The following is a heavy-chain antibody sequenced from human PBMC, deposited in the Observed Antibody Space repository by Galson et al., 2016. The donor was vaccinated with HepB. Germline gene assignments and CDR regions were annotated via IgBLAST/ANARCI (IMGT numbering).Heavy chain of an antibody. J-gene: IGHJ4*02. CDR2: IHPSDSDT. D-gene: IGHD3-9*01. Sequence: KVSCKGSGYSFNMYWIGWVRQIPGKGLEWMGIIHPSDSDTRYSPSFQGQVTISADKSISTAYLQWSSLKASDTAMYFCARAPNSGIFTGYFRSHFDTWGPGTPVSVS. V-gene: IGHV5-51*01. CDR3: ARAPNSGIFTGYFRSHFDT. CDR1: GYSFNMYW.